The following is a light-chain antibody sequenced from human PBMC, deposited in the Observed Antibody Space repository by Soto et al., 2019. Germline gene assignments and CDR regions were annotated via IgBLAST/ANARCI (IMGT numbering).Light chain of an antibody. Sequence: QSALTQPASVSGSPGQSITISCTGTSSYVGGYNYGSWYQQHPGKATKLRIYEVSNRPSGVSNRFSGSKSGNTASLTISGLQAEDEADYFCLSYKSSSVVFGRVTKLTVI. V-gene: IGLV2-14*01. J-gene: IGLJ2*01. CDR3: LSYKSSSVV. CDR1: SSYVGGYNY. CDR2: EVS.